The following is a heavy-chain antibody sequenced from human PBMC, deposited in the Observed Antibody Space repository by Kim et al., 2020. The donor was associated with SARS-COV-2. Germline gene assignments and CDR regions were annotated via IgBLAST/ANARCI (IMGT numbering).Heavy chain of an antibody. V-gene: IGHV3-7*03. CDR1: GFTFKNYW. CDR2: IKYDGSAE. CDR3: AKGTNTDV. Sequence: GGSLRLSCVASGFTFKNYWMTWVRQAPGTGLEWVARIKYDGSAEFYVDSVRGRFTISRDNAKDSVYLQLSSLRAADTAVYYCAKGTNTDVWGQGTTVTVSS. J-gene: IGHJ6*02. D-gene: IGHD1-1*01.